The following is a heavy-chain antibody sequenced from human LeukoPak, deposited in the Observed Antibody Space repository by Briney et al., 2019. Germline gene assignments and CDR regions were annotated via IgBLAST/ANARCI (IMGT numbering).Heavy chain of an antibody. J-gene: IGHJ4*02. D-gene: IGHD1-26*01. CDR3: AKGTRSGTYYFDY. CDR2: ISGSGGST. Sequence: GGSLRLSCAASGFTFSSYAMSWVRQAPGKGLEWVSAISGSGGSTYYADSVKGRFTIPRDNSKNTLYLQMNSLRAEDTAVYYCAKGTRSGTYYFDYWGQGTLVTVSS. CDR1: GFTFSSYA. V-gene: IGHV3-23*01.